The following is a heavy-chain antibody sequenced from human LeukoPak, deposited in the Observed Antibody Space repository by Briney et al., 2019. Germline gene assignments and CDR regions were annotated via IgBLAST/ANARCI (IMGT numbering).Heavy chain of an antibody. Sequence: GGSLRLSCVVSGFSFGSEAMSWVRQAPGRGLEWVSSISPGGGTTYYADSVKGRFTISRDNSKNTLYVQMNSLRAEDTAIYYCAKSRSGSANWALRIFDNWGQGTLVTVSS. V-gene: IGHV3-23*01. CDR3: AKSRSGSANWALRIFDN. CDR2: ISPGGGTT. D-gene: IGHD3-10*01. J-gene: IGHJ4*02. CDR1: GFSFGSEA.